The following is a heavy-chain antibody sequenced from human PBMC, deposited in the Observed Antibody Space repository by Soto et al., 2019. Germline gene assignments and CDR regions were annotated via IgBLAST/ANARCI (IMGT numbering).Heavy chain of an antibody. Sequence: PGASLRLSCVASGFALTTYNMNWVRQAPGTGLEWVSSINGRSNYKYYSDSVKGRFTVSRDNAQNSLFLQMSRLGPEDTAVYYCVREDGVVGASSAFDSWGQGTLVTVSS. J-gene: IGHJ4*02. CDR1: GFALTTYN. V-gene: IGHV3-21*01. CDR2: INGRSNYK. D-gene: IGHD1-26*01. CDR3: VREDGVVGASSAFDS.